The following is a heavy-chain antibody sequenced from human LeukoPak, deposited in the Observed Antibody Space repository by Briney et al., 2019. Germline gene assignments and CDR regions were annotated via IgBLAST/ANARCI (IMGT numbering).Heavy chain of an antibody. J-gene: IGHJ4*02. CDR2: ISGSGGST. D-gene: IGHD6-13*01. Sequence: GGSLRLSCAASGFTFSSYGMSWVRQASGKGLEWVSAISGSGGSTYYADSLKGRFTISRDNAKNSLYLQMNSLRAEDTAVYYCARDLMGIAYRGAFYYWGQGTLVTVSS. CDR3: ARDLMGIAYRGAFYY. V-gene: IGHV3-23*01. CDR1: GFTFSSYG.